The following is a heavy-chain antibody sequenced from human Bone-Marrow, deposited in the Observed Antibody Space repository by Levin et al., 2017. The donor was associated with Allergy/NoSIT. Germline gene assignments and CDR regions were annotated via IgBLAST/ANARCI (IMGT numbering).Heavy chain of an antibody. CDR1: GDSVRSDNHY. CDR3: ARDSGDSSSRWNYFDP. J-gene: IGHJ5*02. D-gene: IGHD6-13*01. V-gene: IGHV4-31*03. Sequence: SETLSLTCSVSGDSVRSDNHYWTWIRQHPGRGLEWIGYIFNSGRTSYNPALKSRVTVSLDTSRNEFSLKLTSVTAADTATYYCARDSGDSSSRWNYFDPWGQGILVTVS. CDR2: IFNSGRT.